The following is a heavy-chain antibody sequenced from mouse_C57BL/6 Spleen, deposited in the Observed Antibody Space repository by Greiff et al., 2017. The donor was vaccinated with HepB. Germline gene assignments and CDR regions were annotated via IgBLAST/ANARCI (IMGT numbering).Heavy chain of an antibody. Sequence: VMLVESGAELARPGASVKLSCKASGYTFTSYGISWVKQRTGQGLEWIGEIYPRSGNTYYNEKFKGKATLTADKSSSTAYMELRSLTSEDSAVYFCARGGGYGSSRYFDVWGTGTTVTVSS. J-gene: IGHJ1*03. CDR3: ARGGGYGSSRYFDV. D-gene: IGHD1-1*01. V-gene: IGHV1-81*01. CDR1: GYTFTSYG. CDR2: IYPRSGNT.